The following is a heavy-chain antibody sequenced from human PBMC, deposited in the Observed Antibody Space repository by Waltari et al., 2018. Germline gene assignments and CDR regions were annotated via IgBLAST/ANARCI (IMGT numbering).Heavy chain of an antibody. Sequence: EVQLVESGGGLIQPGGSLSLSCAASGSSVSRSYVNWVRQAPGKGLEWVSIIYSSGSTYYADSVKGRFTISRDNSKNTVFLQMDSLRGEDTAVYYCARRGSPKYFDLWGRGTLVTVSS. J-gene: IGHJ2*01. CDR3: ARRGSPKYFDL. CDR1: GSSVSRSY. D-gene: IGHD6-13*01. CDR2: IYSSGST. V-gene: IGHV3-53*01.